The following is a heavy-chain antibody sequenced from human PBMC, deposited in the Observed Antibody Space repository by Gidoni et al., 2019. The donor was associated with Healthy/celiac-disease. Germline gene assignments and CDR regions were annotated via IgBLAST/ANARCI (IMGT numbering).Heavy chain of an antibody. CDR3: ATASGGAVAGTLY. CDR1: GFRFSSYS. CDR2: ISRSSSYI. J-gene: IGHJ4*02. D-gene: IGHD6-19*01. V-gene: IGHV3-21*01. Sequence: EVQLVESGGGLVKPGGSLSLHCAASGFRFSSYSMNWVRQAPGKGLGWVSSISRSSSYIYYADAVKGRFTISRDNAKNSLYLQMNSLRAEDTAVYYWATASGGAVAGTLYWGQGTLVTVSS.